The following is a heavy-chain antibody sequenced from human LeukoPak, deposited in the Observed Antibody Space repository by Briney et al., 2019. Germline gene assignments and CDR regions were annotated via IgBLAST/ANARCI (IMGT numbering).Heavy chain of an antibody. CDR3: ANTYPWDY. Sequence: GGSLRLSCAASGFSISSSAMNWVRQAPGKGLEWVSSINNVASHIYYAGSVRGRFTISRDNSKNTLYLQMNSLRAEDTAVYYCANTYPWDYWGQGTLVTVSS. CDR2: INNVASHI. CDR1: GFSISSSA. V-gene: IGHV3-21*04. D-gene: IGHD2-21*01. J-gene: IGHJ4*02.